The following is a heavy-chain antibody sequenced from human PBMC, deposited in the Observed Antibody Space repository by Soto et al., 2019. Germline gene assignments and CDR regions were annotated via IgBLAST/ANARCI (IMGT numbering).Heavy chain of an antibody. CDR2: IRSKAYGGTT. Sequence: GGSLRLSCTASGFTFGDYAMSWFRQAPGKGLEWEGFIRSKAYGGTTEYAASVKGRFTISRDDSKSIAYLQMNSLKTEDTAVYYCTRVAGICSGGSCYSPPFDYWGQGTLVTVSS. D-gene: IGHD2-15*01. J-gene: IGHJ4*02. CDR1: GFTFGDYA. CDR3: TRVAGICSGGSCYSPPFDY. V-gene: IGHV3-49*03.